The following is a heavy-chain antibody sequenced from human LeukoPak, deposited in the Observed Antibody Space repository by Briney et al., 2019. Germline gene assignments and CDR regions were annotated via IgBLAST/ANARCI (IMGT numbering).Heavy chain of an antibody. CDR1: GFTFSIYA. J-gene: IGHJ4*02. CDR2: ISGSGGST. CDR3: AKGRDGGY. Sequence: PGESLRLSCAASGFTFSIYAMSWVRQAPGKGLEWVSGISGSGGSTYYADSVKGRFTIPRDNAKNTLYMQMSSLRAEDTAVYYCAKGRDGGYWGQGTLVTVSS. V-gene: IGHV3-23*01. D-gene: IGHD3-10*01.